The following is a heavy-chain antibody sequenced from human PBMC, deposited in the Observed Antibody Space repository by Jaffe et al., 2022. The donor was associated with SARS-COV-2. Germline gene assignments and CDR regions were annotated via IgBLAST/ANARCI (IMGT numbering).Heavy chain of an antibody. D-gene: IGHD5-18*01. Sequence: QVQLVESGGGVVQPGRSLRLSCAASGFTFSSYAMHWVRQAPGKGLEWVAVISYDGSNKYYADSVKGRFTISRDNSKNTLYLQMNSLRAEDTAVYYCARARIQLWLMAVGFDYWGQGTLVTVSS. CDR3: ARARIQLWLMAVGFDY. V-gene: IGHV3-30-3*01. CDR2: ISYDGSNK. CDR1: GFTFSSYA. J-gene: IGHJ4*02.